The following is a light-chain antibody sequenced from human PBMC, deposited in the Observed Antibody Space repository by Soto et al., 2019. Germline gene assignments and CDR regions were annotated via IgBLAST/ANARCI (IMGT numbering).Light chain of an antibody. Sequence: EIVLTQSPGTLSLSPGERATLSCRASQTISRNCLAWYQQKPGQAPRLLIYGASNSATGIPDRFSGSGSGTDFPLTINRLEPEDFAVYYCKQYGTSPRTFGQGTKVEIK. CDR3: KQYGTSPRT. V-gene: IGKV3-20*01. CDR1: QTISRNC. CDR2: GAS. J-gene: IGKJ1*01.